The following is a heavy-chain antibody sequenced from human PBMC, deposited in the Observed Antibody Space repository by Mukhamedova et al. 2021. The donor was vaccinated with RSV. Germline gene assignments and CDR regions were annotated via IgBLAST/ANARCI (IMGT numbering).Heavy chain of an antibody. CDR2: ISGSGDGT. CDR3: AKMSYFGSGGKPYTDV. V-gene: IGHV3-23*01. J-gene: IGHJ6*03. Sequence: APGKGLEWVSHISGSGDGTYYADSVKGRFTISRDNSKNTLYLQMNSLRAEDTAVYYCAKMSYFGSGGKPYTDVWGKGTTVTVSS. D-gene: IGHD3-10*01.